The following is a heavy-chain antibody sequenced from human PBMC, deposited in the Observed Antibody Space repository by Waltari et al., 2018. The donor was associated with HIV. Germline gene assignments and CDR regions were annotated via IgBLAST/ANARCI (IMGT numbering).Heavy chain of an antibody. CDR3: AKDNSVNYFTGDAFDI. V-gene: IGHV3-30*18. CDR2: IWSDGNNE. Sequence: QVQLVESGGGVVQPGRSLRLSCAASGFTVSSYGMHWVRQAPGKGPEWVAIIWSDGNNEYYADSVKGRFTISRDNSKDTLYLQMNSLRAEDTAMYYCAKDNSVNYFTGDAFDIWGQGTMVIVSS. D-gene: IGHD1-26*01. J-gene: IGHJ3*02. CDR1: GFTVSSYG.